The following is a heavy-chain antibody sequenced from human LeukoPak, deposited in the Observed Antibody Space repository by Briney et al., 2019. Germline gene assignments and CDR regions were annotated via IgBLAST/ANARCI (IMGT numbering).Heavy chain of an antibody. J-gene: IGHJ4*02. Sequence: GASVKVSCKASGYTFTGYYMQWVRQAPGQGLEWMGWINPNSGGTNYAQKFQGRVTMTRDTSIITAYLELSRLRSDDTAVYYCATEGGADYYDSRAYDYWGQGTLVTVSS. D-gene: IGHD3-22*01. CDR1: GYTFTGYY. CDR3: ATEGGADYYDSRAYDY. V-gene: IGHV1-2*02. CDR2: INPNSGGT.